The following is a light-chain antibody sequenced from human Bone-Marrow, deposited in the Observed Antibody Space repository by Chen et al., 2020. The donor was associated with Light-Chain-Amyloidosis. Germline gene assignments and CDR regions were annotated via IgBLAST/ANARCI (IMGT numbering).Light chain of an antibody. V-gene: IGKV3D-15*01. CDR3: QQYNNWQYT. CDR2: GAS. CDR1: QSFSSN. Sequence: ELVMMHSPATLSVSPGERATLSCRASQSFSSNLAWYQQEPGQAPRLLIYGASTRATGIPARFSGSGSGTEFTLTISSLQSEDFAVYYCQQYNNWQYTFGQGTKLEIK. J-gene: IGKJ2*01.